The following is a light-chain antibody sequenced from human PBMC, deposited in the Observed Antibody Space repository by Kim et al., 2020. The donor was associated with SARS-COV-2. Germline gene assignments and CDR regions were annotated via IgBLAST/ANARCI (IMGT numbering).Light chain of an antibody. Sequence: GQSITISGTGTSSDVGGYNCVSWYQQHPGKAPKVMISEVSNRPSGVSNRFSGSKSGNTASLAISGLQVEDEAEYYCSSYTSSNTLVFGGGTQLTVL. CDR2: EVS. CDR3: SSYTSSNTLV. CDR1: SSDVGGYNC. V-gene: IGLV2-14*03. J-gene: IGLJ2*01.